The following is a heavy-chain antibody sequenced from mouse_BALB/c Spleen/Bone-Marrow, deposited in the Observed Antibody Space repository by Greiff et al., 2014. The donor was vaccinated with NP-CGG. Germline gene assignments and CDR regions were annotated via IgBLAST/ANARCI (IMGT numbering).Heavy chain of an antibody. D-gene: IGHD2-3*01. J-gene: IGHJ3*01. CDR1: GYSFTSYW. CDR3: ARYDGPAWFAY. Sequence: QVQLQQSGAELVKPGASVRLSCKAPGYSFTSYWIHWVKQRPGQGLEWIGEINPSNGRNNYNEKFKNKATLTVDKSSSTAYMQLSSLTSEDSAVYYCARYDGPAWFAYWGQGTLVTVSA. CDR2: INPSNGRN. V-gene: IGHV1S81*02.